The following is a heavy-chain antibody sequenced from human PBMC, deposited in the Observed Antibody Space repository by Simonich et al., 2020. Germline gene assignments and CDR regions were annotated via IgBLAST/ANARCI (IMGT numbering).Heavy chain of an antibody. CDR3: ARFRGRYFDWLFDY. CDR2: IKQDGSEK. V-gene: IGHV3-7*01. D-gene: IGHD3-9*01. Sequence: EVQLVESGGGLVQPGGSLRLSCAASGFTFSSNWMSWVRQAPGKGMEWVANIKQDGSEKYYVDSVKGRFTISRDNAKNSLYLQMNSLRAEDTAVYYWARFRGRYFDWLFDYWGQGTLVTVSS. CDR1: GFTFSSNW. J-gene: IGHJ4*02.